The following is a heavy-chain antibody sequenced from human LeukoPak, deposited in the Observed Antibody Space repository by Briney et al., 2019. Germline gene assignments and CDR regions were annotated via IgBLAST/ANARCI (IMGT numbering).Heavy chain of an antibody. CDR3: ARERRSGKIFDY. V-gene: IGHV4-30-2*01. J-gene: IGHJ4*02. CDR2: IYHSGST. D-gene: IGHD6-19*01. Sequence: SETLSLTCAVSGGSISSGGYSWSWIRQPPGKGLEWIGYIYHSGSTYYNPSLKSRVTISVDRSKNQFSLKLSSVTAADTAVYYCARERRSGKIFDYWGQGTLVTVSS. CDR1: GGSISSGGYS.